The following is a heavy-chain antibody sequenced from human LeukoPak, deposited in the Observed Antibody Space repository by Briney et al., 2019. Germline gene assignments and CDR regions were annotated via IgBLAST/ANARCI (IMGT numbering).Heavy chain of an antibody. J-gene: IGHJ4*02. CDR1: GFTFSSYA. CDR3: AKDGGLWVSAHWGDS. D-gene: IGHD7-27*01. V-gene: IGHV3-23*01. CDR2: ISGSGGST. Sequence: GGTLRLSCAASGFTFSSYAMSWVRQAPGKGLEWVSAISGSGGSTYYADSVKGRFTVSRDDSKNTLYLQMNSLRAEDTAVYYCAKDGGLWVSAHWGDSWGRGTLVTVSS.